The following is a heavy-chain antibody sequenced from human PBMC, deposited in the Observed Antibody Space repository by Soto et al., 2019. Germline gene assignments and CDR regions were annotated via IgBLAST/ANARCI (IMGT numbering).Heavy chain of an antibody. D-gene: IGHD1-26*01. J-gene: IGHJ4*02. Sequence: QVQLVQSGAEVKKLGASVKVSCKASGYTFTSYGISWVRQAPGQGLEWMGWISAYNGNTNYAQKLQGRVTMTTDTTTTTAYTELRSLTSDETAVYYCARDLIVVATPPYYFDYWGQGTLVTVSS. CDR1: GYTFTSYG. CDR2: ISAYNGNT. CDR3: ARDLIVVATPPYYFDY. V-gene: IGHV1-18*01.